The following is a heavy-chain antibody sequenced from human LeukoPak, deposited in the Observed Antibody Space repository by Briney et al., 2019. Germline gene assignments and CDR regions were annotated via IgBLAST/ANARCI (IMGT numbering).Heavy chain of an antibody. D-gene: IGHD3-22*01. J-gene: IGHJ4*02. V-gene: IGHV5-51*01. CDR1: GYSFSTYW. CDR2: IYPGDSDT. CDR3: ARLNDYDSSGYYYVADY. Sequence: GQSLKISCKGSGYSFSTYWIGWVRQMPGKGLEWMGIIYPGDSDTRYSPSFQGQVTISADKSISAAYLQWSSLKASDTAMYYCARLNDYDSSGYYYVADYWGQGTQVTVSS.